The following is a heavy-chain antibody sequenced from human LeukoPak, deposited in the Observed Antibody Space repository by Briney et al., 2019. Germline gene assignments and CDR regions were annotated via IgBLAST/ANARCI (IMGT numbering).Heavy chain of an antibody. V-gene: IGHV3-11*01. CDR3: AGYHWNSGVVY. CDR1: GFTFSDYA. D-gene: IGHD1-7*01. Sequence: KPGGSLRLSCAASGFTFSDYAMSWIRQAPGQGLEWVSYISRSGDTIDCADSVKGRFSISRDNAKNSLYLQMNSLRAEDTAVYYCAGYHWNSGVVYWGQGTLVTVSS. CDR2: ISRSGDTI. J-gene: IGHJ4*02.